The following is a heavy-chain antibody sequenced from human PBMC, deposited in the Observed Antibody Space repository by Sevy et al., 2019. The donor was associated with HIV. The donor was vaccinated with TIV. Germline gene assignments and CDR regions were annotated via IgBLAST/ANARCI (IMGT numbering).Heavy chain of an antibody. CDR2: IHYTGST. CDR1: GGSIISGDYY. V-gene: IGHV4-30-4*01. J-gene: IGHJ6*02. Sequence: TLSLTCSVSGGSIISGDYYLSWVHQPPGRGLEWIGYIHYTGSTDYNPSLESRVTISVDTSKNQFSLKLTSVTAADTAVYYCARDEGDYGDKSYYYGMDVWGRGTTVTVSS. CDR3: ARDEGDYGDKSYYYGMDV. D-gene: IGHD4-17*01.